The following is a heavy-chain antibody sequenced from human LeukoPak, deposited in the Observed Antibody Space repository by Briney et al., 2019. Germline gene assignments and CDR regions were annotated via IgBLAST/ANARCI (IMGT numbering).Heavy chain of an antibody. CDR1: GGTFSSYA. D-gene: IGHD5-24*01. Sequence: ASVKDSCKASGGTFSSYAISWVRQAPGQGLEWMGRIIPILGIANYAQKFQGRVTITADKSTSTAYMELSSLRSEDTAVYYCAGQVEMATTTFDYWGQGTLVSVSS. CDR3: AGQVEMATTTFDY. V-gene: IGHV1-69*04. J-gene: IGHJ4*02. CDR2: IIPILGIA.